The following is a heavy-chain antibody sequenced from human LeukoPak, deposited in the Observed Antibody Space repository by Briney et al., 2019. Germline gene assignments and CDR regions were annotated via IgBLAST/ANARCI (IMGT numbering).Heavy chain of an antibody. J-gene: IGHJ4*02. V-gene: IGHV3-21*01. Sequence: NPGGSLSLSCAASGFTFSSYSMNWVRQATGKGLEWVSSISSSSSYIYYADSVKGRFNISRDNVKNSLDLQMNRLRAEDTAVYYCARGYDYVWGSPSPGSYYWGQGTVVSVSS. CDR2: ISSSSSYI. CDR3: ARGYDYVWGSPSPGSYY. CDR1: GFTFSSYS. D-gene: IGHD3-16*01.